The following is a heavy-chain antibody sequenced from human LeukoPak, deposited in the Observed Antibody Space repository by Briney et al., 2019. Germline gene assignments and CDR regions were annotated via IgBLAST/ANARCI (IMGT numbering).Heavy chain of an antibody. D-gene: IGHD3-10*01. V-gene: IGHV6-1*01. CDR2: TYYRSKWYN. J-gene: IGHJ6*02. CDR3: ARYTMVRGPDFYYYYYGMDV. CDR1: GDSVSSNSAA. Sequence: SQTLSLTCAISGDSVSSNSAAWNWIRQSPSRGLEWLGRTYYRSKWYNDYAVSVKSRITINPDTSKNQFSLQLNSVTPEDTAVYYCARYTMVRGPDFYYYYYGMDVLGQGTTVTVSS.